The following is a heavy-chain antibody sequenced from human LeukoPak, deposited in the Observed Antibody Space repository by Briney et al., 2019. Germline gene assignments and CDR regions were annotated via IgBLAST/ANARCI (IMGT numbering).Heavy chain of an antibody. Sequence: GGSLRLSCVASGVGLTNYAMSWVRQTPGKGLQWVSSLGISGASTWYAGSVKGRFSISRDSSKNTLYLQMNNLRTEDTALYYCARGGGGNSDFLTTYTGASLSFDYWGQGALVTVSS. CDR2: LGISGAST. J-gene: IGHJ4*02. CDR1: GVGLTNYA. CDR3: ARGGGGNSDFLTTYTGASLSFDY. D-gene: IGHD3-9*01. V-gene: IGHV3-23*01.